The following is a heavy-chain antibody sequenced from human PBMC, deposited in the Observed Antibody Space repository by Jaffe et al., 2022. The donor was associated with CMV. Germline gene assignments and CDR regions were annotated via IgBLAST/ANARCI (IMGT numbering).Heavy chain of an antibody. Sequence: ELQLLESGGGLVQPGGSLRLSCAASGFTFSNYAMSWVRQAPGKGLEWVSAITTSGGSTYYADSVKGRFTMSRDNSKNTLYLQMNSLRAEDTALYYCAKAIAGSYWVNGFDIWGQGTAVTISS. J-gene: IGHJ3*02. CDR2: ITTSGGST. D-gene: IGHD1-26*01. V-gene: IGHV3-23*01. CDR3: AKAIAGSYWVNGFDI. CDR1: GFTFSNYA.